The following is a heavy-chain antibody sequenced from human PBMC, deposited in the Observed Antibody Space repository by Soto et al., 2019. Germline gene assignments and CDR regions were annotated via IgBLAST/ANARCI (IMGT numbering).Heavy chain of an antibody. CDR1: GFNFSNYG. Sequence: QMQLVESGGGVVQPGRSLRLSCSASGFNFSNYGMHWVRQAPGKGLEWVAVIWYDGSVKYYTDFVKGRFTISRDNSKNTLYLQMNSLRADDTAVYYCARGGEDVVVEASVGYFDYWGQGTLVTVSS. D-gene: IGHD2-15*01. V-gene: IGHV3-33*01. CDR2: IWYDGSVK. J-gene: IGHJ4*02. CDR3: ARGGEDVVVEASVGYFDY.